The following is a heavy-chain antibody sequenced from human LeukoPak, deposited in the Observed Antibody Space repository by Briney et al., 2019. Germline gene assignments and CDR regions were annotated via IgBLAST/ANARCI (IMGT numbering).Heavy chain of an antibody. CDR1: GYTFTSYY. J-gene: IGHJ4*02. Sequence: EASVKVSCKASGYTFTSYYMHWVRQAPGQGLEWMGMINPSGGSTTYAQKFQGRVTMTRDTSTSTVYMELSSLRSEHTAVYYCARESSGSYYHFDYWGQGTLVTVSS. CDR3: ARESSGSYYHFDY. V-gene: IGHV1-46*03. D-gene: IGHD1-26*01. CDR2: INPSGGST.